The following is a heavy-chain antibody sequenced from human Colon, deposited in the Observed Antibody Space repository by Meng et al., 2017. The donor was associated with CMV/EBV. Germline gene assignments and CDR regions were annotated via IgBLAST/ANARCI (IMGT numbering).Heavy chain of an antibody. CDR1: GGSLSTYY. CDR3: VRGGYSGTQTGGVQEY. V-gene: IGHV4-4*07. D-gene: IGHD5-12*01. Sequence: LPQESVQGAVTPSETLSPTCSVFGGSLSTYYRRWSRAPAGEGLEWLGRISTNRNTNYNPSLNSRATISLDTSNNQFSLKLTSVTAADTAVYYCVRGGYSGTQTGGVQEYWGQGTLVTVSS. J-gene: IGHJ4*02. CDR2: ISTNRNT.